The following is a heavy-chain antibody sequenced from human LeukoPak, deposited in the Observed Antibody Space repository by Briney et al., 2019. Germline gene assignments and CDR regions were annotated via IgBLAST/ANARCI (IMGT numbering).Heavy chain of an antibody. Sequence: GGSLRLSCVASGFPLTFSTCNMKWVRQAPGKGLEWISYISNVGSTIYYADSARGRFTISRDNAKNPLYLQMNGLRAEDTAVYYCARELYRGLGNWFDPWGQGTLVTVSS. CDR3: ARELYRGLGNWFDP. J-gene: IGHJ5*02. D-gene: IGHD3-10*01. CDR1: GFPLTFSTCN. CDR2: ISNVGSTI. V-gene: IGHV3-48*04.